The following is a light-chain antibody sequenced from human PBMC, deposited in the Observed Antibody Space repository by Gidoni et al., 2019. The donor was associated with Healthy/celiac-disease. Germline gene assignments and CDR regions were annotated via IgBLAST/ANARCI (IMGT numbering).Light chain of an antibody. CDR1: QSVSSSF. CDR2: GAS. Sequence: EIVLTQSPGTPSLSPGERATLSSRASQSVSSSFLAWYQQEPGPAPRLLIYGASRRATGLPDRFSGSGSRADFTLTISRLEPEDFAVYYCQQYGSSPWTFGQGTKVEIK. J-gene: IGKJ1*01. CDR3: QQYGSSPWT. V-gene: IGKV3-20*01.